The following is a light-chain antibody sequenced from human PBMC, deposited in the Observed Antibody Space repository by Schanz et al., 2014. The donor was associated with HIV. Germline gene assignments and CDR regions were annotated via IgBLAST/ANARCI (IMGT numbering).Light chain of an antibody. CDR3: ATWDDSLNGWV. Sequence: QSVLTQPPSASGTPGQRVTISCSGSSSTFRSNAVNWHQQLPGTAPKLLIYNTYHRPSGVPDRFSGSQSGTSASLAISGLQAEDEADFFCATWDDSLNGWVFGGGTKVTVL. J-gene: IGLJ3*02. V-gene: IGLV1-44*01. CDR2: NTY. CDR1: SSTFRSNA.